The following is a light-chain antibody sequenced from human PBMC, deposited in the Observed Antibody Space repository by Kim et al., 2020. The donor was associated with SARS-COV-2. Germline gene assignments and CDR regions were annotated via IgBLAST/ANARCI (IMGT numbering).Light chain of an antibody. V-gene: IGLV10-54*01. CDR1: SNNVGDQG. J-gene: IGLJ3*02. CDR3: SAWDSSLTAWV. CDR2: RNN. Sequence: QAGLTQPPSVSKGLRQTATLTCTGNSNNVGDQGAAWLQQHQGHPPILLSRRNNNRPSGISERLSASRSGDTASQTITGLQPEDEADYYCSAWDSSLTAWVFGGGTQLTVL.